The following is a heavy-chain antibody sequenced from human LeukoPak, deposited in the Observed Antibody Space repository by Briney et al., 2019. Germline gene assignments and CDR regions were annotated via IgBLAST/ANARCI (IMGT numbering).Heavy chain of an antibody. J-gene: IGHJ3*02. D-gene: IGHD2-2*01. CDR3: ASRYCTSTNCYAFDI. Sequence: PGGSLRLSCAASGFTFDDYGMSWVRQAPGKGLEWVSGINWNGGSTGYADSVKGRFTISRDNAKNSLFLQMNSLRAEDTAVYYCASRYCTSTNCYAFDIWGQGTMVTVSS. CDR2: INWNGGST. V-gene: IGHV3-20*04. CDR1: GFTFDDYG.